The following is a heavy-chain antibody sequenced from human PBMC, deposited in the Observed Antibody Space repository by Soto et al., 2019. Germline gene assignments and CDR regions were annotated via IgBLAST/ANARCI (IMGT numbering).Heavy chain of an antibody. D-gene: IGHD6-13*01. Sequence: PSETLSLTCAVYGGSFSGYYWSWIRQPPGKGLEWIGEINHSGSTNYNPSLKSRVTISVDTSKNQFSLKLSSVTAADTAVYYCARGSSWTPFDYWGQGTLVTVSS. CDR2: INHSGST. J-gene: IGHJ4*02. CDR1: GGSFSGYY. V-gene: IGHV4-34*01. CDR3: ARGSSWTPFDY.